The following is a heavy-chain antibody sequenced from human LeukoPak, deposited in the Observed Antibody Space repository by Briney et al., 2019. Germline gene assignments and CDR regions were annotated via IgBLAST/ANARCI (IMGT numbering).Heavy chain of an antibody. V-gene: IGHV3-48*02. CDR2: ISTSGTSI. CDR1: GFTFNTYS. D-gene: IGHD5-18*01. CDR3: ASGYTFDY. J-gene: IGHJ4*02. Sequence: PGGSLRLSCAASGFTFNTYSMNWVRQAPGKGLEWISYISTSGTSIYYADSVKGRFTISRDNAKNSLYLQMDSLRDDDTAIYCCASGYTFDYWGQGTLVTVSS.